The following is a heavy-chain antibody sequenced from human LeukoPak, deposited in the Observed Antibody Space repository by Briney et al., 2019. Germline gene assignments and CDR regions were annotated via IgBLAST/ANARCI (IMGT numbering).Heavy chain of an antibody. CDR2: ISTYNGNT. J-gene: IGHJ5*02. D-gene: IGHD6-19*01. CDR3: ARDFGFSSGSNWFDP. V-gene: IGHV1-18*04. CDR1: GYTSTSYG. Sequence: ASVKVSCKAAGYTSTSYGISWVRQAPGQGLEWMGWISTYNGNTIYAQKLQGRVTMTRDTSTSTAYMELRSLRSDDTAVYYCARDFGFSSGSNWFDPWGQGTLATVSS.